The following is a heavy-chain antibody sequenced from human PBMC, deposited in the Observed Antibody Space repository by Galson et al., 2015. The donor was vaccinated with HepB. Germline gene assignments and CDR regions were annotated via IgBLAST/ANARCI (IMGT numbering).Heavy chain of an antibody. D-gene: IGHD1-26*01. CDR1: GFTFSSYW. V-gene: IGHV3-7*01. Sequence: SLRLSCAASGFTFSSYWMSWVRQAPGKGLEWVANIKQDGSEKYYVDSVKGRFTISRDNAKNSLYLQMNSLRAGDTAVYYCARDRGIVGATTPYWGQGTLVTVSS. CDR2: IKQDGSEK. CDR3: ARDRGIVGATTPY. J-gene: IGHJ4*02.